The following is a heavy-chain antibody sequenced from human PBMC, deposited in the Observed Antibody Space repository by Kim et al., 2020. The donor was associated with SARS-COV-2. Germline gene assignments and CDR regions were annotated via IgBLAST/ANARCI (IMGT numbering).Heavy chain of an antibody. Sequence: GGSLRLSCAASGFTFSTYGLHWVRQAPGKGLEWVAIIWYDGSNKYYADSVKGRFTISRDNSKNTLYLQMNNLRAEDTAVYYCARAIRPNYGCYVHPDYYCDGVDVWGQGATVTGSS. CDR3: ARAIRPNYGCYVHPDYYCDGVDV. V-gene: IGHV3-33*01. CDR1: GFTFSTYG. J-gene: IGHJ6*02. D-gene: IGHD3-10*01. CDR2: IWYDGSNK.